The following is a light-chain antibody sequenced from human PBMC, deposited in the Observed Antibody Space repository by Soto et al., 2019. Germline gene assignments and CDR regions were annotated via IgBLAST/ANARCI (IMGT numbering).Light chain of an antibody. CDR2: AAS. Sequence: IQMTPPPSSLSASVRDRVTITCRASKRISSYLNWYQQKPGKAPKLLIYAASSLQSGVPSRFSGSGSGTDFTLTISSLQPEDFATYYCQQSYSTSWTFGQGTKVEIK. CDR3: QQSYSTSWT. V-gene: IGKV1-39*01. J-gene: IGKJ1*01. CDR1: KRISSY.